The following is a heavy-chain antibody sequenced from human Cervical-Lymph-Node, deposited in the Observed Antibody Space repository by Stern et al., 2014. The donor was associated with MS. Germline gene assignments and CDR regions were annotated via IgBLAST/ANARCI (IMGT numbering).Heavy chain of an antibody. CDR1: GGSINSDGQF. D-gene: IGHD3-22*01. CDR2: IHYNGST. J-gene: IGHJ4*02. V-gene: IGHV4-31*03. Sequence: QVQLQESGPRLVKPSQTLSLTCSVSGGSINSDGQFWSWIRQSPGKGLEWIGYIHYNGSTYYNPSLKSRVIVSADTSKNQFSLKLSSVTAADTAIYYCVRDGSAYYSGISLQWGQGILVTVSS. CDR3: VRDGSAYYSGISLQ.